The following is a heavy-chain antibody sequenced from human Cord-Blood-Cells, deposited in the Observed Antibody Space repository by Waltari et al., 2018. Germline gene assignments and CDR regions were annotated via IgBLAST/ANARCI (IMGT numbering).Heavy chain of an antibody. CDR2: ISYDGSNK. V-gene: IGHV3-30-3*01. CDR3: ARDLRWGTLDY. Sequence: QVQLVESGGGVVQPGRSLRLSCAASGFTFSSYAMHWVRQAPGKGLEGVAVISYDGSNKYYADSGKGRFTISRDNSKNTLYLQMNSLRAEDTAVNYCARDLRWGTLDYWGQGTLVTVSS. CDR1: GFTFSSYA. J-gene: IGHJ4*02. D-gene: IGHD3-16*01.